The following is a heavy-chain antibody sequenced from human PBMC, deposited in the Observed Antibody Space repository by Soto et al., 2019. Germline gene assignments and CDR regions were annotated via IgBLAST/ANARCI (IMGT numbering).Heavy chain of an antibody. CDR3: AKGRTRPAASPKYFQH. D-gene: IGHD6-25*01. CDR1: GFTFDDYV. CDR2: ITWDGGAV. Sequence: GGSLRLSCAASGFTFDDYVMHWVRQAPGKGLEWVSAITWDGGAVNYADSVKGRFTISRDNAKNSLYLQMSSLRAEDTALYYCAKGRTRPAASPKYFQHWGQGTLVTVSS. J-gene: IGHJ1*01. V-gene: IGHV3-9*01.